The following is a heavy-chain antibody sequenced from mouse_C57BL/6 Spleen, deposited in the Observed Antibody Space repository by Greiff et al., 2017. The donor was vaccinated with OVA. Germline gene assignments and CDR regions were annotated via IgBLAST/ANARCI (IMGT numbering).Heavy chain of an antibody. Sequence: EVQGVESGPGMVKPSQSLSLTCTVTGYSITSGYDWHWIRHFPGNKLEWMGYISYSGSTNYNPSLKSRISITHDTSKNHFFLKLNSVTTEDTATYYCARRGYSNWFAYWGQGTLVTVSA. CDR1: GYSITSGYD. D-gene: IGHD2-5*01. CDR3: ARRGYSNWFAY. V-gene: IGHV3-1*01. CDR2: ISYSGST. J-gene: IGHJ3*01.